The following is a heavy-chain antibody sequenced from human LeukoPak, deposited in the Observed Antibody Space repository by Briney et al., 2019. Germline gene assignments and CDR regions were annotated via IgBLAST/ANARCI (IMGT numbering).Heavy chain of an antibody. D-gene: IGHD5-18*01. CDR2: ISWSSGSI. J-gene: IGHJ2*01. CDR1: GFTFDDYA. V-gene: IGHV3-9*01. Sequence: GGSLRLSCAASGFTFDDYAMHWVRQAPGKGLEWVSGISWSSGSIGYADSVKGRFTISRDNAKNSLYLQMNSLRAEDTALYYCAKVSSYGNFDLWGRGTLVTVSS. CDR3: AKVSSYGNFDL.